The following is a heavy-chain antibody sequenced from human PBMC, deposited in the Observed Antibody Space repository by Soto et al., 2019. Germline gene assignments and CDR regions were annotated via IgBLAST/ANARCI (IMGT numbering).Heavy chain of an antibody. V-gene: IGHV4-34*01. J-gene: IGHJ5*02. Sequence: SETLSLTCAVYGGSFSGYYWSWIRQPPGKGLEWIGEINHSGSTNYNPSLKSRVTISVDTSKNQFSLKLSSVTAADTAVYYCARGLRVSSWYRPQKKNSNRFAPWGQGTLVTVSS. CDR3: ARGLRVSSWYRPQKKNSNRFAP. D-gene: IGHD6-13*01. CDR2: INHSGST. CDR1: GGSFSGYY.